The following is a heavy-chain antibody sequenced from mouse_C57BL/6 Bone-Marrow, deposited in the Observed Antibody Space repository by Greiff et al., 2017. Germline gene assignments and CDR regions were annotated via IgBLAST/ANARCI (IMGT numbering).Heavy chain of an antibody. J-gene: IGHJ2*01. CDR3: ARSYDGNYFDY. Sequence: QVQLQQPGAELVRPGSSVKLSCKASGYTFTSYWMHWVKQRPIQGLEWIGNIDPSDSETHYNQKFKDKATLTVDKSSSTAYMQLSSLTSEDSAVYYCARSYDGNYFDYWGQGTTLTVSS. CDR2: IDPSDSET. D-gene: IGHD2-12*01. CDR1: GYTFTSYW. V-gene: IGHV1-52*01.